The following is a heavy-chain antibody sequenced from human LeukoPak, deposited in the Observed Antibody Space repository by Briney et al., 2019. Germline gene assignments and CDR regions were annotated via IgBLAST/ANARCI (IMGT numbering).Heavy chain of an antibody. Sequence: PSETLSLTCAVSGGAFSNYFWTWIRQPPGKGLEWIAEINDSGSTNSNSSLRSRVAISLDTSKNQFSLRLTSVTAADTAVYYCARGQYCSTTTCYSARRYFDFWGQGTLVTVSS. D-gene: IGHD2-2*01. CDR3: ARGQYCSTTTCYSARRYFDF. CDR1: GGAFSNYF. J-gene: IGHJ4*02. V-gene: IGHV4-34*01. CDR2: INDSGST.